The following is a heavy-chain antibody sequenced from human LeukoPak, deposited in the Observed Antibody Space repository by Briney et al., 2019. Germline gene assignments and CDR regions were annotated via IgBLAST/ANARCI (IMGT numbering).Heavy chain of an antibody. CDR1: GFTFSSYW. Sequence: PGGSLRLSCAASGFTFSSYWMSWVRQAPGKGLEWVANIKQDGSEKYYVDSVKGRFTIFRDNAKNSLYLQMNSLRAEDTAVYYCARVATNYDFWSGYPDYFDYWGQGTLVTVSS. D-gene: IGHD3-3*01. CDR3: ARVATNYDFWSGYPDYFDY. J-gene: IGHJ4*02. V-gene: IGHV3-7*01. CDR2: IKQDGSEK.